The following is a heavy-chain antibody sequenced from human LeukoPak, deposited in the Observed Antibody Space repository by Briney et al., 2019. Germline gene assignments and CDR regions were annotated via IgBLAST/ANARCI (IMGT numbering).Heavy chain of an antibody. D-gene: IGHD4-23*01. Sequence: GGSLRLSCAASGFTFSSYAMSWVRQAPGKGLEWVSAISGSGGSTYYADSAKGRFTISRDNSKNTLYLQMNSLRAEDTAVYYCAKAYYGGNFNDALDIWGQGTMVTVSS. CDR2: ISGSGGST. CDR1: GFTFSSYA. CDR3: AKAYYGGNFNDALDI. V-gene: IGHV3-23*01. J-gene: IGHJ3*02.